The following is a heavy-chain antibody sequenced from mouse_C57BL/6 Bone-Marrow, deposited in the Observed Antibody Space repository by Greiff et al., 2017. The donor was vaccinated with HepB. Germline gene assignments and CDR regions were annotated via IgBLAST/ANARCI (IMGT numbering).Heavy chain of an antibody. CDR3: AREWDYGGAMDY. Sequence: EVKVVESEGGLVQPGSSMKLSCTASGFTFSDYYMAWVRQVPEKGLEWVANINYDGSSTYYLDSLKSRFIISRDNAKNILYLQMSSLKSEDTATYYCAREWDYGGAMDYWGQGTSVTVSS. J-gene: IGHJ4*01. CDR2: INYDGSST. CDR1: GFTFSDYY. V-gene: IGHV5-16*01. D-gene: IGHD2-4*01.